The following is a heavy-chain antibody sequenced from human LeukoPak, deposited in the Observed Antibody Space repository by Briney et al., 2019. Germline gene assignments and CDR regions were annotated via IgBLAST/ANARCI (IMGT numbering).Heavy chain of an antibody. CDR2: IYTSGST. D-gene: IGHD6-19*01. V-gene: IGHV4-4*07. CDR1: GGSITNYY. CDR3: ARGRAIAVAGRRVNWFDP. J-gene: IGHJ5*02. Sequence: PSETLSLTCTISGGSITNYYWSWIRQPAGKGLEWIGRIYTSGSTNYNPSLKSRVTMSVDTSKNQFSLKLSSVTAADTAVYYCARGRAIAVAGRRVNWFDPWGQGTLVTVSS.